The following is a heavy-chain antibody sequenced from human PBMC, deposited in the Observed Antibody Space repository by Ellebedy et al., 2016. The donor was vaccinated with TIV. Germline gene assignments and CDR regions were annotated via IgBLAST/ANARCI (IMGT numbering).Heavy chain of an antibody. Sequence: GGSLRLXCAASGFTFSSYSMNWVRQAPGKGLEWVSSISSSSSYIYYADSVKGRFTISRDNAKNSLYLQMNSLRAEDTAVYYCASVGSGSYYYYYGMDVWGQGTTVTVSS. CDR3: ASVGSGSYYYYYGMDV. V-gene: IGHV3-21*01. D-gene: IGHD1-26*01. CDR1: GFTFSSYS. J-gene: IGHJ6*02. CDR2: ISSSSSYI.